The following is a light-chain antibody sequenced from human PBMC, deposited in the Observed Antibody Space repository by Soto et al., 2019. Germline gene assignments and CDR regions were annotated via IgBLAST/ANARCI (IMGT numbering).Light chain of an antibody. CDR2: EVR. J-gene: IGLJ3*02. CDR1: SSNIGAGYD. V-gene: IGLV1-40*01. Sequence: QSVLTQPPSVSGAPGQRVTISCSGSSSNIGAGYDAHWYQQHPGRAPKLMIYEVRKRPSGVPDRFSGSKSDNTASLTVSGLQAEDEADYYCSSYAGNNNCVVFGGGTQLTV. CDR3: SSYAGNNNCVV.